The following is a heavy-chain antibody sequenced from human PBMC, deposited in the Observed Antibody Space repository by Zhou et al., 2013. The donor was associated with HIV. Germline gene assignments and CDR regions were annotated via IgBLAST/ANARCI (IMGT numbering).Heavy chain of an antibody. CDR1: GYAFTSYY. V-gene: IGHV1-46*01. CDR3: ARGRYDFGY. CDR2: INPGIGST. Sequence: QVQLVQSGAEMKKPGASVNISCKASGYAFTSYYIHWVRQAPGQGLEWMGLINPGIGSTYYAEKFQGRITMTRTTSISTAYLELSSLRSEDTAVYYCARGRYDFGYWGQGTLVTVSS. J-gene: IGHJ4*02. D-gene: IGHD5-12*01.